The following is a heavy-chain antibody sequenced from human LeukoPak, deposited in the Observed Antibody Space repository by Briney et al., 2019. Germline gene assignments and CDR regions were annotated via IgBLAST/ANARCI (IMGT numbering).Heavy chain of an antibody. CDR1: GFTFSNAW. Sequence: PGGSLRLSCAASGFTFSNAWMSWVRQAPGKGLEWVGRIKSKTDGGTTDYAAPVKGRFTISRDDSKNTLYLQMNSLKTEDTAVYCCTTVPKVRGVISLWGQGTLVTVSS. V-gene: IGHV3-15*01. CDR3: TTVPKVRGVISL. J-gene: IGHJ4*02. CDR2: IKSKTDGGTT. D-gene: IGHD3-10*01.